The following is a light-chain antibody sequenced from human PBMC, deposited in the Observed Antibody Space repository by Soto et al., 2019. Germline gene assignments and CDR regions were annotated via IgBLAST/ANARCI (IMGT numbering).Light chain of an antibody. CDR2: GAS. V-gene: IGKV3-15*01. Sequence: EIVMTQSPATLSVSPGERATLSCRASQSVSSNLAWYQQKPGQAPRLLIYGASTRATGIAARFSGSESGTEFTLTISSLQSEDFVVYYCQQYNNWPLTFGGGTKVEIK. CDR3: QQYNNWPLT. J-gene: IGKJ4*01. CDR1: QSVSSN.